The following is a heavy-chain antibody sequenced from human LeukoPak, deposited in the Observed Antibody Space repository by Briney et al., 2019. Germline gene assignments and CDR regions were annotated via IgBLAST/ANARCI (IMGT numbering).Heavy chain of an antibody. Sequence: SVRVSCKASGHTFTTYGISWVRQAPGQGLEWMGRIIPILGIANYAQKLQGRVTITADKSTSTAYMELSSLRSEDTAVYYCARSGPIGSGRYDYYGMDVWGQGTTVTVSS. D-gene: IGHD3-10*01. V-gene: IGHV1-69*04. J-gene: IGHJ6*02. CDR1: GHTFTTYG. CDR3: ARSGPIGSGRYDYYGMDV. CDR2: IIPILGIA.